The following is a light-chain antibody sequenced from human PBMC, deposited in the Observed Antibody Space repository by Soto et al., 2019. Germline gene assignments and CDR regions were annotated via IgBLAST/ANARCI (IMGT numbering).Light chain of an antibody. Sequence: QSVLTQPPSVSAAPGQKVTISCSGSSSNIGTDYVSWYQQLPGTAPKLLIYDNSNRPSGVPDRFSGSKSGTSATLAITGLQTGDEADYYCGTCDSSLSAGVFGGGTKLTVL. V-gene: IGLV1-51*01. CDR1: SSNIGTDY. CDR3: GTCDSSLSAGV. J-gene: IGLJ2*01. CDR2: DNS.